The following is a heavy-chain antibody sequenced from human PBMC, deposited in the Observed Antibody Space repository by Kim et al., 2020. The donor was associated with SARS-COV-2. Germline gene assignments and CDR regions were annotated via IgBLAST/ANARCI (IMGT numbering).Heavy chain of an antibody. CDR3: ARELTYYGMDV. V-gene: IGHV3-30*04. J-gene: IGHJ6*02. Sequence: GGSLRLSCAASGFTFSSYAMHWVRQAPGKGLEWVAVISYDGSNKYYADSVKGRFTISRDNSKNTLYLQMNSLRAEDTAVYYCARELTYYGMDVWGQGTTVPVPS. CDR2: ISYDGSNK. D-gene: IGHD7-27*01. CDR1: GFTFSSYA.